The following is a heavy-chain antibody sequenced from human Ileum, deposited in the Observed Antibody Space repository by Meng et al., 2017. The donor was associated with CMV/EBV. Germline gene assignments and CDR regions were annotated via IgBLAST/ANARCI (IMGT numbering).Heavy chain of an antibody. CDR1: GYTFTSYG. V-gene: IGHV1-18*01. J-gene: IGHJ5*02. CDR3: ARGPGP. CDR2: ISAYNGNT. Sequence: QGQLAEYGAEGWNHGALVKVSCKSSGYTFTSYGISWVRQAPGQGLEWMGWISAYNGNTNYAQKLQGRVTMTTDTSTSTAYMELRSLRSDDTAVYYCARGPGPWGQGTLVTVSS.